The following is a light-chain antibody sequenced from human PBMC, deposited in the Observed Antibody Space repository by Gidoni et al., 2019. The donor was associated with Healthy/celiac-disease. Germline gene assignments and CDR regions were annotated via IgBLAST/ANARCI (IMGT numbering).Light chain of an antibody. CDR2: SNT. V-gene: IGLV1-44*01. J-gene: IGLJ1*01. Sequence: QSVLTQPPSASGTPGQRVTISCSGSSSNIGSNTVNCYQQLPGTAPNLLIYSNTQRPSGVPDRFSGSKSGTSASLAISGLQSEDEADYYCAAWDDSLNGYVFGTGTKVTVL. CDR1: SSNIGSNT. CDR3: AAWDDSLNGYV.